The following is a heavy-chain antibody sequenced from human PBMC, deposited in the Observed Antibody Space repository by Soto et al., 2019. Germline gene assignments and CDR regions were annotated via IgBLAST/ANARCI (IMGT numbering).Heavy chain of an antibody. J-gene: IGHJ4*02. V-gene: IGHV3-33*01. D-gene: IGHD5-12*01. CDR2: IWYDGSNK. CDR3: ARVSLGYSGYDSPDY. CDR1: GFTFSSYG. Sequence: GGSLRLSCAASGFTFSSYGMHWVRQAPGKGLEWVAVIWYDGSNKYYADSVKGRFTISRDDSKNTLYLQMNSLRAEDTAVYYCARVSLGYSGYDSPDYWGQGTLVTVSS.